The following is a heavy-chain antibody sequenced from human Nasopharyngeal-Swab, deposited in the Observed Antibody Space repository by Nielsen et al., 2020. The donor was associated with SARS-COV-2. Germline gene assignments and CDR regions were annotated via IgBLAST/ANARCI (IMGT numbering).Heavy chain of an antibody. V-gene: IGHV3-23*01. CDR3: AKDRVGVTPFDY. J-gene: IGHJ4*02. D-gene: IGHD2-21*02. CDR2: ISGSGGST. Sequence: GRQAPGKGLEWVSAISGSGGSTYYADSVKGRFTISRDNSKNTLYLQMSGLRAEDTAVYYCAKDRVGVTPFDYWGQGTLVTVSS.